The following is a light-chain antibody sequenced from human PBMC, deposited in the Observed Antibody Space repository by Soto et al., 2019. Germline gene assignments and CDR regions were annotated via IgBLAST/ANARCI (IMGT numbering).Light chain of an antibody. CDR2: GNT. CDR1: SSNIGAGYD. V-gene: IGLV1-40*01. CDR3: LSFDSSLSVV. J-gene: IGLJ2*01. Sequence: QPVLTQPPSVSGAPGQRVTISCTGSSSNIGAGYDVHWYQQLPGRAPKLLIYGNTNRPSGVPDRFSGSKSCTSASLAITGLQAEDEADYYCLSFDSSLSVVFGGGTKLTVL.